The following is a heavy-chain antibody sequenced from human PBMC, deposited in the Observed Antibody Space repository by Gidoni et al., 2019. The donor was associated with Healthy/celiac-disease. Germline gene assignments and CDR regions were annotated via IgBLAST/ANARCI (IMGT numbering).Heavy chain of an antibody. J-gene: IGHJ6*02. CDR3: AKDPKYCSSTSCSRNYYYYYGMDV. V-gene: IGHV3-30*18. Sequence: QVQLVESGGGVVQPGRSLRLSCAASGSTFSSYGMHWVRPAPGKGLELVAVISYDGSNRYYADSVKGRFTISRDNSKNTLYLQMNSLRAEDTAVYYCAKDPKYCSSTSCSRNYYYYYGMDVWGQGTTVTVSS. CDR1: GSTFSSYG. D-gene: IGHD2-2*01. CDR2: ISYDGSNR.